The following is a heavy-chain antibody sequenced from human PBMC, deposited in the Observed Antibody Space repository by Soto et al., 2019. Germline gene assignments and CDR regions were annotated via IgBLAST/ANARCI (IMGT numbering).Heavy chain of an antibody. CDR3: ASSRVTYYYDSSGYFDY. V-gene: IGHV1-46*01. CDR2: INPSGGST. CDR1: GYTFTSYY. J-gene: IGHJ4*02. D-gene: IGHD3-22*01. Sequence: SVKVYCKASGYTFTSYYMHWVRQAPGEGLEWMGVINPSGGSTSYAQKFQGRVTMTRDTSTSTVYIELSSLRSEDTAVYYCASSRVTYYYDSSGYFDYWGQGTLVTVSS.